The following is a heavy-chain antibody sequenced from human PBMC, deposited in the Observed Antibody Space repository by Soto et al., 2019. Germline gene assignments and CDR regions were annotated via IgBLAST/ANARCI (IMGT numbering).Heavy chain of an antibody. Sequence: PSETLSLTCTVSGGSISSYYWSWIRQPPGKGLEWIGYIYYSGSTNYNPSLKSRVTISVDTSKNQFSLKLSSVTAADTAVYYCAREGVVGATNNWFDPWGQGTLVTVSS. CDR2: IYYSGST. V-gene: IGHV4-59*01. CDR3: AREGVVGATNNWFDP. CDR1: GGSISSYY. J-gene: IGHJ5*02. D-gene: IGHD1-26*01.